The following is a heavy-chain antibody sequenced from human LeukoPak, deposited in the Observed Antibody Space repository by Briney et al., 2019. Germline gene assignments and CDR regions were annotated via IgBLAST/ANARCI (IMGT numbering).Heavy chain of an antibody. D-gene: IGHD3-22*01. J-gene: IGHJ4*02. V-gene: IGHV3-23*01. CDR1: GFTFSHYA. CDR3: AKDHDSSDYCFDY. Sequence: QSGGSLRLSCAASGFTFSHYAMTWVRQAPGKGLEWVSAISTSGGSTYYADSVKGRFTISRDNSNNTLYLQMNSLRAEDAAVYYCAKDHDSSDYCFDYWGQGTLVTVSS. CDR2: ISTSGGST.